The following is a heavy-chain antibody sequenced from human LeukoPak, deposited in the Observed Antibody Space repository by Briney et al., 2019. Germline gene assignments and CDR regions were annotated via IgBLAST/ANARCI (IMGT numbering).Heavy chain of an antibody. CDR1: GGSISSSNW. CDR3: ARLDCGAGSYRFAY. J-gene: IGHJ4*02. CDR2: IYHSGST. Sequence: SETLSLTCAVSGGSISSSNWWSWVRQPPGKGLEWIGEIYHSGSTNYNPSLKSRVTISVDKSKNQFSLKLSSVTAADTAVYYCARLDCGAGSYRFAYWGQGTLVTVSS. V-gene: IGHV4-4*02. D-gene: IGHD3-10*01.